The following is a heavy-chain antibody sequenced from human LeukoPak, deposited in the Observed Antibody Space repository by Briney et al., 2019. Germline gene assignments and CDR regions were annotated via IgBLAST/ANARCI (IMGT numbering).Heavy chain of an antibody. CDR1: GFTFRSYG. J-gene: IGHJ4*02. D-gene: IGHD4-17*01. V-gene: IGHV3-33*06. CDR2: IWNDGSHE. CDR3: AKDPTEYGYSHFYC. Sequence: GGSLRLSCAASGFTFRSYGMHWVRQAPGKGLEWGVVIWNDGSHEYYADSEKGRFTISRDNARDTVYLKMNSLRAEATAVYYCAKDPTEYGYSHFYCWGQGTLATVSS.